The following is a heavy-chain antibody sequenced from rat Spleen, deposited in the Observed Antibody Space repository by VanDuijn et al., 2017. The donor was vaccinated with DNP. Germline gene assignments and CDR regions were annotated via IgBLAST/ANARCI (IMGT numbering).Heavy chain of an antibody. CDR3: ARDSYSAPFDY. V-gene: IGHV5-25*01. CDR1: RFTFSDYD. CDR2: ITTSGGST. J-gene: IGHJ2*01. Sequence: EVQLVESGGGLVQPGRSLKLSCAASRFTFSDYDMAWVRQAPTKGLEWVASITTSGGSTYYRDSVKGRFTVSRDDARRTLYLQMDSLRSEDTATYYCARDSYSAPFDYWGQGVMVSVSS. D-gene: IGHD1-1*01.